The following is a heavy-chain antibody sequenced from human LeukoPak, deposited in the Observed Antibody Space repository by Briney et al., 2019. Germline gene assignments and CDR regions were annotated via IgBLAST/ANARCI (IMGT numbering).Heavy chain of an antibody. CDR1: GYTFNSYG. Sequence: ASVKVSCKASGYTFNSYGISWVRQAPGQGLEWMGWISAYNGHTNYAQKFQGRVTMTTDTSTSTAYMDLRSLRSDDTAVYYCARSYGDYYYYYMDVWGKGTTVTISS. CDR2: ISAYNGHT. V-gene: IGHV1-18*01. D-gene: IGHD4-17*01. CDR3: ARSYGDYYYYYMDV. J-gene: IGHJ6*03.